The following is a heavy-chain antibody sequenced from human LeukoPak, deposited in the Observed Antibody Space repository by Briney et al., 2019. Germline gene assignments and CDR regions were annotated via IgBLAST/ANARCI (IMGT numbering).Heavy chain of an antibody. V-gene: IGHV1-18*01. J-gene: IGHJ4*02. CDR1: GYTFTSYA. CDR2: ISADNGNT. CDR3: ARDYGVQLWPFAVD. D-gene: IGHD5-18*01. Sequence: GASVKVSCKASGYTFTSYAISWVRQAPGQGLEWMGWISADNGNTDYAQRFQGRVTMTTDTSTSTAYVELRSLRSDDTAVYYCARDYGVQLWPFAVDWGQGTLVTVSS.